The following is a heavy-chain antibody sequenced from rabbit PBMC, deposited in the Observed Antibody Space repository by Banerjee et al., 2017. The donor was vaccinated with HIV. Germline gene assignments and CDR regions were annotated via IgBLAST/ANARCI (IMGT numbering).Heavy chain of an antibody. CDR1: GFSFSNKYV. J-gene: IGHJ3*01. Sequence: QEQLEESGGDLVKPEGSLTLTCTASGFSFSNKYVMCWVRQAPGKGLEWIGYIDPIFNNTYYASWVNGRFTISSHNAQNTLYLQLNSLTTADTATYFCVRDFPYSSSIGLWGQGTLVTVS. CDR3: VRDFPYSSSIGL. V-gene: IGHV1S45*01. D-gene: IGHD1-1*01. CDR2: IDPIFNNT.